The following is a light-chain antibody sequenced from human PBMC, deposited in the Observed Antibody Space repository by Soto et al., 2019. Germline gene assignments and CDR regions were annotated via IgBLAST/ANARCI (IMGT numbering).Light chain of an antibody. Sequence: DIQMTQSPSSLSASLGDRVTITCRASQDFSNFLAWYQQKPGRAPKLLMYDASTLQSGVPSRFSGSESGTEGTLTISSLKTEDGSTYYCQQLYSFTLTFGGGTKVDIK. CDR1: QDFSNF. CDR2: DAS. J-gene: IGKJ4*01. CDR3: QQLYSFTLT. V-gene: IGKV1-9*01.